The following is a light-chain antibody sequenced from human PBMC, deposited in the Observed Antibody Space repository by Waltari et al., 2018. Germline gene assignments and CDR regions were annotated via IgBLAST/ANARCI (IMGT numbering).Light chain of an antibody. CDR3: QQYVESPVT. CDR2: HAS. Sequence: EKVFRQTPGTVSLSPGDRATPSSRANQSVRIYLAWYQQKPGQAPRLLIYHASTGATGIPGWFSARGSGTYFSLTISRREPEYFAMYYCQQYVESPVTFGQGTRVEIK. CDR1: QSVRIY. V-gene: IGKV3-20*01. J-gene: IGKJ1*01.